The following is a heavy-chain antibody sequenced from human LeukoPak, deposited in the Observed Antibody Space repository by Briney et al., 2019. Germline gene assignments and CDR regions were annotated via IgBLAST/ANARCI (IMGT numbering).Heavy chain of an antibody. V-gene: IGHV1-18*01. Sequence: GASVKVSCKASGYTFTSYGISWVRQAPGQGLEWMGWISAYNGNTNYAQKLQGRVTMTTDTSTSTAYMELRSLRSDDTAVYYCASSPGTDYYYYGMDVWGQGTTVTVS. J-gene: IGHJ6*02. CDR1: GYTFTSYG. CDR2: ISAYNGNT. CDR3: ASSPGTDYYYYGMDV.